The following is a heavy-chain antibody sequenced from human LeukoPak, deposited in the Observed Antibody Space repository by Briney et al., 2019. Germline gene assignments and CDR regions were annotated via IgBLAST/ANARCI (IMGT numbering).Heavy chain of an antibody. CDR1: GGSFSGYY. Sequence: MPSETLSLTCAVYGGSFSGYYWSWIRQPPGKGLEWIGEINHSGSTNYNPSLKSRVTISVDTSKNQFSLKLSSVTAADTAVYYCAREYSSSWYSVAYDYWGRGTLVTVSS. J-gene: IGHJ4*02. CDR3: AREYSSSWYSVAYDY. V-gene: IGHV4-34*01. D-gene: IGHD6-13*01. CDR2: INHSGST.